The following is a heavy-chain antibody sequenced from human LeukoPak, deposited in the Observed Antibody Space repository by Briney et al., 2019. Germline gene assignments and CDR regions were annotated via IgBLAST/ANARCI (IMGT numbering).Heavy chain of an antibody. CDR2: ISGSGGST. CDR3: AKVYYDYIWGSGRGFDY. D-gene: IGHD3-16*01. J-gene: IGHJ4*02. CDR1: GFTFSSYA. Sequence: GGSLRLSCAASGFTFSSYAMSWVRQAPGKGLEWVSAISGSGGSTYYADSVKGRFTISRDNSKNTLYLQMNSLRAEDTAVYYCAKVYYDYIWGSGRGFDYWGQGTLVTVSS. V-gene: IGHV3-23*01.